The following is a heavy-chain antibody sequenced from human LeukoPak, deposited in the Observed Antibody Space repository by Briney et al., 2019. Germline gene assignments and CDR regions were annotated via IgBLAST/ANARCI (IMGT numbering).Heavy chain of an antibody. V-gene: IGHV3-11*01. CDR3: ARDGSSWYSNWFDP. J-gene: IGHJ5*02. CDR1: GFTFSDYY. Sequence: EGSLRLSCAASGFTFSDYYMSWIRQAPGKGLEWVSYISSSGSTIYYADSVKGRFTISRDNAKNSLYLQMNSLRVEDTAVYYCARDGSSWYSNWFDPWGQGTLVTVSS. CDR2: ISSSGSTI. D-gene: IGHD6-13*01.